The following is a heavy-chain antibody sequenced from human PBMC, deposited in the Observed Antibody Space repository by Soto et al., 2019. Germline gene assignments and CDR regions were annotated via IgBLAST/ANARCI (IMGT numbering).Heavy chain of an antibody. J-gene: IGHJ6*02. D-gene: IGHD2-21*02. V-gene: IGHV4-59*01. Sequence: QVQLQESGPGLVKPSETLSLTCTVSGGTISRYYWSWIRQPPGKGLEWIGYMYNTGSTVYNPSFKSRVPISVDTSKNPFSLKLNSVTAADTAVYYCARDLWGYCGTACYPLDVWGQGTTVTVSS. CDR2: MYNTGST. CDR3: ARDLWGYCGTACYPLDV. CDR1: GGTISRYY.